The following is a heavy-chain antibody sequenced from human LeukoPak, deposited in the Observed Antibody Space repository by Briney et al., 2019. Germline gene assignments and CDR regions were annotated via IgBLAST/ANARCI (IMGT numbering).Heavy chain of an antibody. V-gene: IGHV4-59*02. CDR3: ARGRVSSSTWYSTYYYYFYMDV. J-gene: IGHJ6*03. D-gene: IGHD1-1*01. CDR1: GGSVSDYY. CDR2: IYYTGST. Sequence: PSETLSLTCTVSGGSVSDYYWSWIRQSPGKGLEWIGYIYYTGSTSYNPSLRSRVTMSADTTNNLFSLRLRAVTAADPAVYFCARGRVSSSTWYSTYYYYFYMDVWGKGTTVTVSS.